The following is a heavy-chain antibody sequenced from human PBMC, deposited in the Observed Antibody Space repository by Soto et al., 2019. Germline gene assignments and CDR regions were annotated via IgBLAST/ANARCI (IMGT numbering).Heavy chain of an antibody. CDR3: ARSRGGY. CDR1: GGSFSGYY. CDR2: INHSGST. J-gene: IGHJ4*02. D-gene: IGHD3-10*01. Sequence: KPSETLSLTCAVYGGSFSGYYWSWIRQPPGKGLEWIGEINHSGSTNYNPSLKSRVTISVDTSKNQFSLKLSSVTAADTAVYYCARSRGGYWGQGTLVTVSS. V-gene: IGHV4-34*01.